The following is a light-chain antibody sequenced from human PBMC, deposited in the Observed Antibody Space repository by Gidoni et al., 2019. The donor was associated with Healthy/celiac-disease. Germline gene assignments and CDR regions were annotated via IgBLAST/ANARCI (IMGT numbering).Light chain of an antibody. Sequence: EIVSTQSPATLSLSPGERATLSCRASQSVSSYLAWYQQKPGQAPRLLIYDASNRATGIPARFSGSGSVTDFTLTISSLEPEDFAVYYCQQRSNWPPALTFGGGTKVEIK. CDR1: QSVSSY. CDR3: QQRSNWPPALT. J-gene: IGKJ4*01. CDR2: DAS. V-gene: IGKV3-11*01.